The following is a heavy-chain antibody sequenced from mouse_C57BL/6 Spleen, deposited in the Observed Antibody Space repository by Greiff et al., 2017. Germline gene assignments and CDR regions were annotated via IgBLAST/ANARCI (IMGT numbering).Heavy chain of an antibody. CDR3: ARRQTAQAYAMDY. CDR2: IYPGDGDT. V-gene: IGHV1-82*01. Sequence: QVQLKESGPELVKPGASVKISCKASGYAFSSSWMNWVKQRPGKGLEWIGRIYPGDGDTNYNGKFKGKATLTADKSSSTAYMQLSSLSSEDSAVYCCARRQTAQAYAMDYWGQGTSVTVSS. D-gene: IGHD3-2*02. CDR1: GYAFSSSW. J-gene: IGHJ4*01.